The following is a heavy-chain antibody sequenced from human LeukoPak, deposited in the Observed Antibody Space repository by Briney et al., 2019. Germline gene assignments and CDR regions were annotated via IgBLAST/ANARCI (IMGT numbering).Heavy chain of an antibody. CDR2: ITYDGYYK. CDR3: ARDISGYYYFDY. V-gene: IGHV3-30*03. CDR1: GFTFTNYG. J-gene: IGHJ4*02. D-gene: IGHD3-22*01. Sequence: PGTSLRLSCAASGFTFTNYGMHWVRQAPGKGLEWVALITYDGYYKYYSDSVKGRFTISSDTSKNTLYLQMNSLRAEDTAVYYCARDISGYYYFDYWGQGTLVTVSS.